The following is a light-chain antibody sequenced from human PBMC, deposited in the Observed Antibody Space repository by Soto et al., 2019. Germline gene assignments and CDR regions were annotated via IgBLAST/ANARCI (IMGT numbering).Light chain of an antibody. J-gene: IGKJ1*01. Sequence: EIVMTQSPATLSVSPGERATLSCRTSQTVSNELAWYQQQPGQAPRLLIYAASTRATGIPARFSGSGSGTEFTLTISSLQSEDFAVYYFQQYNNWLWTFGQGTKVEI. CDR1: QTVSNE. V-gene: IGKV3-15*01. CDR3: QQYNNWLWT. CDR2: AAS.